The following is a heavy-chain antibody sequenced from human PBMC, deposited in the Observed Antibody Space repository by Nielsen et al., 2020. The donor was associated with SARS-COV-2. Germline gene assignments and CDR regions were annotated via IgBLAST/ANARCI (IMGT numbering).Heavy chain of an antibody. J-gene: IGHJ3*01. CDR2: IRPDGSEK. V-gene: IGHV3-7*01. Sequence: GESLKISCAASGFTFSSLWMSWVRQVPGKGLEWVAAIRPDGSEKFYVDSVKGRFTISRDNAKNSMSLQMNSLRVEDTAVYYCARDWSRAFDVWGQGTMVTVSS. CDR3: ARDWSRAFDV. CDR1: GFTFSSLW.